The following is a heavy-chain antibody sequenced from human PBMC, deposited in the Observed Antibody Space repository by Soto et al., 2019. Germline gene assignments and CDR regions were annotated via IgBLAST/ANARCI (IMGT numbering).Heavy chain of an antibody. J-gene: IGHJ6*02. V-gene: IGHV4-34*01. CDR3: AGVIKAAAWAYYYYGMDV. CDR2: INHSGST. D-gene: IGHD6-13*01. CDR1: GGSFSGYY. Sequence: SETRSLTCAVYGGSFSGYYWSWIRQPPGKGLEWIGEINHSGSTNYNPSLKSRVTISVDTSKNQFSLKLSSVTAADTAVYYCAGVIKAAAWAYYYYGMDVWGQGTTVTV.